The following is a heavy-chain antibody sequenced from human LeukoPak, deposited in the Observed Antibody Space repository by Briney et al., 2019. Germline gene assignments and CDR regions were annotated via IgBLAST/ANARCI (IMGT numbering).Heavy chain of an antibody. CDR1: GFTFSSYS. CDR2: ISSSSSYI. Sequence: GGSLRLSCAASGFTFSSYSMNWVRQAPGKGLEWVSSISSSSSYIYYADSVKGRFTISRDNAKNSLYLQMNSLRAEDTAVYYCARDPPYCTNGVCYLFDPWGQGTLVTVSS. V-gene: IGHV3-21*04. J-gene: IGHJ5*02. D-gene: IGHD2-8*01. CDR3: ARDPPYCTNGVCYLFDP.